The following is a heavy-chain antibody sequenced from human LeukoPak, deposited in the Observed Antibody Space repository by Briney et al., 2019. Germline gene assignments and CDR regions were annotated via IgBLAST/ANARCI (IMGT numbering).Heavy chain of an antibody. CDR3: AKGRNEDGDAALNY. Sequence: GGSLRLSCAASGFTVSKNYMSWVRQAPGKGLEWVSVIYSGGSTYYADSVKGRFTISRDNSKNTVFLQMNSLRAEDTAVYYCAKGRNEDGDAALNYWGQGTLVTVSS. CDR1: GFTVSKNY. D-gene: IGHD4-17*01. CDR2: IYSGGST. V-gene: IGHV3-66*01. J-gene: IGHJ4*02.